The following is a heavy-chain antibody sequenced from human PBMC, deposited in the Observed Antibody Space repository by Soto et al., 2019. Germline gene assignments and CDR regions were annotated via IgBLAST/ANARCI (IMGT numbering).Heavy chain of an antibody. Sequence: GASVKVSCKVSGYTLTELSMHWVRQAPGKGLEWMGGFDPGDGETIYAQKFQGRVTMTEDTSTDTAYMELSSLRSEDTAVYYCATRTLENYGGREPFSFYFDYWGQGTLVTVSS. CDR1: GYTLTELS. D-gene: IGHD4-17*01. CDR3: ATRTLENYGGREPFSFYFDY. CDR2: FDPGDGET. V-gene: IGHV1-24*01. J-gene: IGHJ4*02.